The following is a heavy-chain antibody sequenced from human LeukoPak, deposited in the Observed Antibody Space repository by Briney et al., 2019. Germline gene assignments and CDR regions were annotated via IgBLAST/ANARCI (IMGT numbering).Heavy chain of an antibody. V-gene: IGHV1-2*06. Sequence: ASVKVSCKASGYTFTGYYMHWVRQAPGQGLEWMGRINPNSGGTIYAPKFHGRVTMTRDTSISTAYMELSRLRFDEVAVHYRTRDLGPPYSSGWYLYWAQGTLVTVSS. CDR3: TRDLGPPYSSGWYLY. D-gene: IGHD6-19*01. J-gene: IGHJ4*02. CDR1: GYTFTGYY. CDR2: INPNSGGT.